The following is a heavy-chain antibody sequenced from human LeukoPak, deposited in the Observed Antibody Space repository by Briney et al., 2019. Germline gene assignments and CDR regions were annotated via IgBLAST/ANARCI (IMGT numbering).Heavy chain of an antibody. V-gene: IGHV4-34*01. D-gene: IGHD4-17*01. Sequence: PSETLPLTCAVYGGSFSGYYWSWIRQPPGKGLEWIGEINHSGSTNYNPSLKSRVTISVDTSKNQFSLKLSSVTAADTAVYYCARVTVTTLSIDYWGQGTLVTVSS. J-gene: IGHJ4*02. CDR1: GGSFSGYY. CDR3: ARVTVTTLSIDY. CDR2: INHSGST.